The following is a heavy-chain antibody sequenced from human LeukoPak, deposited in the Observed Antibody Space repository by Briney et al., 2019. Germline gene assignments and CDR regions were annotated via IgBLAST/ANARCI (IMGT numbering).Heavy chain of an antibody. CDR1: GVSIRSYY. Sequence: NPSETLSLTCIVSGVSIRSYYWSWIRQPPGKGLEWIGYIYYSGSSNYNPSLKSRVTISLDTSKNQFSLKLSSVTAADTAVYYCARGAAATYWGQGTLVTVSS. J-gene: IGHJ4*02. D-gene: IGHD6-13*01. CDR3: ARGAAATY. V-gene: IGHV4-59*01. CDR2: IYYSGSS.